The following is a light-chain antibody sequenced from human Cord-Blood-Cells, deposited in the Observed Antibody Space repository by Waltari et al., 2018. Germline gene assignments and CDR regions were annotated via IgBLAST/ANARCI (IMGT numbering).Light chain of an antibody. V-gene: IGLV2-23*01. CDR1: SSDAGRYNL. Sequence: QSALTQPASVSGSPGKSITISCTGTSSDAGRYNLVSWYQQHPGKAPKLMIYEGSKRPSGVSNRFSGSKSGNTASLTISGLQAEDEADYYCCSYAGSSTSWVFGGGTKLTVL. CDR2: EGS. CDR3: CSYAGSSTSWV. J-gene: IGLJ3*02.